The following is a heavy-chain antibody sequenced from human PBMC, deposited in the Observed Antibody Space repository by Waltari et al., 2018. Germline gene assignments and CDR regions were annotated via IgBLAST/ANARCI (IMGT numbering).Heavy chain of an antibody. CDR2: IYSGGST. Sequence: EVQLVESGGGLIQPGGCLRLSCAACGFTVSSNELRGVRQAPGKGLGWVSVIYSGGSTYYADSLKGRFTISRDNSKNTLYLQMNSLRAEDTAVYYCAASLRYFDWFWWAFDIWGQGTMVTVSS. V-gene: IGHV3-53*01. D-gene: IGHD3-9*01. CDR3: AASLRYFDWFWWAFDI. CDR1: GFTVSSNE. J-gene: IGHJ3*02.